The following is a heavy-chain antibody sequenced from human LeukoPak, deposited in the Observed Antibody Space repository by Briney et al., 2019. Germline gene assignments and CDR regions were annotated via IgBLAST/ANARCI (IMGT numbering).Heavy chain of an antibody. D-gene: IGHD5-12*01. J-gene: IGHJ4*02. CDR1: GFTFGRYW. CDR3: ARDSPGYGGYSY. V-gene: IGHV3-7*04. Sequence: GGSLRLSCTASGFTFGRYWMTWVRQAPGKGLEWVANIKEDGSVKDYVDSMKGRFTISRDNAKNSLYLQINSLRAEDTAVYYCARDSPGYGGYSYWGQGTLVTVSS. CDR2: IKEDGSVK.